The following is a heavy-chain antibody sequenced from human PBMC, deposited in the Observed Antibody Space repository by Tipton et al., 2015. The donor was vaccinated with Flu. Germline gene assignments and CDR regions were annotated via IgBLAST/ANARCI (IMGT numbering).Heavy chain of an antibody. CDR1: GGSITSYY. CDR3: ARGDGYNFDY. Sequence: TLSLICTVSGGSITSYYWSWIRQPPGKGLEWIGYIYYSGSTNYNPSLKSRVTISVDTSKNQFSLKLSSVTAADTAVYYCARGDGYNFDYWGQGTLVTVSS. J-gene: IGHJ4*02. V-gene: IGHV4-59*08. D-gene: IGHD5-24*01. CDR2: IYYSGST.